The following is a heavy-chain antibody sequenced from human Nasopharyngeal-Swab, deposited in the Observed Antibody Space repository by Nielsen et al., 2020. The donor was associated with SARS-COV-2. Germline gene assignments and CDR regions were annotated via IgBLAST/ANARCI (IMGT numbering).Heavy chain of an antibody. D-gene: IGHD1-26*01. J-gene: IGHJ6*03. CDR2: ISQSGST. CDR3: ARTSGTHYVSYMDV. V-gene: IGHV4-30-2*01. Sequence: SETLSLTCAVSGGPIGAYSWSWIRQPPGKGLEWIGYISQSGSTYNNPSLKSRIIISADRSKNQFSLKLNSVTAADTAVYFCARTSGTHYVSYMDVWGKGITVTVS. CDR1: GGPIGAYS.